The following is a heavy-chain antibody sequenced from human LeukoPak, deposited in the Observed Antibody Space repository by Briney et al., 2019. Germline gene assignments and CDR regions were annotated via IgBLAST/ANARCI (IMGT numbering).Heavy chain of an antibody. Sequence: PSQTLSLTCTVSGGSISSGSYYWSWIRQPAGKGLEWIGRIYTSGSTNYKPSLKSRVTISVDTSKNQFSLKLSSVTAADTAVYYCAREVLWFGEFYPEYWGQGTLVTVSS. J-gene: IGHJ4*02. CDR1: GGSISSGSYY. CDR2: IYTSGST. D-gene: IGHD3-10*01. V-gene: IGHV4-61*02. CDR3: AREVLWFGEFYPEY.